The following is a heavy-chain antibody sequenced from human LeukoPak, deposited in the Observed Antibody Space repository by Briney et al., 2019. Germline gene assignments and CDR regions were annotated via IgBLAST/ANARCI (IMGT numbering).Heavy chain of an antibody. J-gene: IGHJ5*02. CDR2: ISAYNGNT. CDR3: ARDLEWGYCSSTSCYTGFDP. V-gene: IGHV1-18*01. CDR1: GHTFTSYG. Sequence: ASVKVSCKASGHTFTSYGISWVRQAPGQGLEWMGWISAYNGNTNYAQKLQGRVTMTTDTSTSTAYMELRSLRSDDTAVYYCARDLEWGYCSSTSCYTGFDPWGQGTLVTVSS. D-gene: IGHD2-2*02.